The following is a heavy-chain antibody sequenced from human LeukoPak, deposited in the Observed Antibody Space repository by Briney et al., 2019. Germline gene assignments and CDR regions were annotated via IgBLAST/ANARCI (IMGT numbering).Heavy chain of an antibody. D-gene: IGHD3-10*01. CDR2: ITYDGITT. CDR3: VKEQGSGYYRTADY. CDR1: GFTLSSCG. J-gene: IGHJ4*02. Sequence: GGSLRLSCVASGFTLSSCGMHWVRQAPGKGLEWVAVITYDGITTYSDDSVKGRFTISRDTSKSTLHLQMNNLRPEDTAVYFCVKEQGSGYYRTADYWGQGTLVTFSS. V-gene: IGHV3-30*18.